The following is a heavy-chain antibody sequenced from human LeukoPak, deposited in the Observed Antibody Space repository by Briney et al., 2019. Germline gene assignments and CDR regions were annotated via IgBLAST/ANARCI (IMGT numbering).Heavy chain of an antibody. V-gene: IGHV1-2*02. CDR2: INPSGGGT. D-gene: IGHD2-2*01. CDR3: ARVWLLESGIVVVPAAKEGY. CDR1: GYSFVSYY. Sequence: RRASVKVSCKAAGYSFVSYYMHWVRQAPGQGLEWMAIINPSGGGTNYAQKFQGRVTMTRDTSISTAYMELSRLRSDDTAVYYCARVWLLESGIVVVPAAKEGYWGQGTLVTVSS. J-gene: IGHJ4*02.